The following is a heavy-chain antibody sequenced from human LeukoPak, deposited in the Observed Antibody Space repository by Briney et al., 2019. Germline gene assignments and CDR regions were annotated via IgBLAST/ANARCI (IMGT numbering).Heavy chain of an antibody. J-gene: IGHJ4*02. Sequence: GGSLRLSCAASGFTFSSYGMHWVRQAPGKGLEWVALISNDAGNYYYTDSVKGRFTISRDNSKNTLYLQMNSLRAEDTAVYFCAKDRRLYDILTPFDYWGQGTLVTVSS. CDR2: ISNDAGNY. D-gene: IGHD3-9*01. CDR3: AKDRRLYDILTPFDY. CDR1: GFTFSSYG. V-gene: IGHV3-30*18.